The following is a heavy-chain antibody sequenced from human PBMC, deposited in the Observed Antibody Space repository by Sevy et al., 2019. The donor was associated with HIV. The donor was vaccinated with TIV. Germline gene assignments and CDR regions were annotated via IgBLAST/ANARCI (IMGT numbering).Heavy chain of an antibody. D-gene: IGHD6-13*01. Sequence: SETLSLTCTVSGGSISSYYWSWIRQPAGKGLEWIGRIYTSGSTNYNPSLKSRVTMSVDTSKNQFSLKLSSVTAADTAVYYCAREGVAAAGTRGKSFDYWGQGTLVTVSS. V-gene: IGHV4-4*07. CDR1: GGSISSYY. CDR2: IYTSGST. CDR3: AREGVAAAGTRGKSFDY. J-gene: IGHJ4*02.